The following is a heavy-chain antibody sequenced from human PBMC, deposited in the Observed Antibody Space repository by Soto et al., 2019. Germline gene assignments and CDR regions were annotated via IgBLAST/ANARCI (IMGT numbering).Heavy chain of an antibody. CDR2: IHYRGNT. J-gene: IGHJ5*02. Sequence: QVQLQESGPGLVKPSQTLSLTCTVSGVSITSGDYYWSWIRQPPGKGLECIGYIHYRGNTYYNPSLESRAAISVDTSKNQFSRNLTSVTAADTAVYYCARARVRMTNWSAPWGQGTLVTVSS. CDR1: GVSITSGDYY. V-gene: IGHV4-30-4*01. CDR3: ARARVRMTNWSAP.